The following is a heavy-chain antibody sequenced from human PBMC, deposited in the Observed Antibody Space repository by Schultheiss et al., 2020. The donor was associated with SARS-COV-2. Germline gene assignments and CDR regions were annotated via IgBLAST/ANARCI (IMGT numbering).Heavy chain of an antibody. CDR2: INPNSRDT. CDR1: GYTFTDYY. D-gene: IGHD6-19*01. V-gene: IGHV1-2*06. Sequence: ASVKVSCKTSGYTFTDYYIHWVRQAPGQGLEWMGRINPNSRDTNYLQRFQGRVTMTGDTSLSTAYMELSRLTLDDTALYYCVRQGADYVLDVWGQGTTVTVSS. CDR3: VRQGADYVLDV. J-gene: IGHJ6*02.